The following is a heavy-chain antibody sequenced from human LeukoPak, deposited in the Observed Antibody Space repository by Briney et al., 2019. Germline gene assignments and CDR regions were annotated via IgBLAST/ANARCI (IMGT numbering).Heavy chain of an antibody. CDR1: GGSISTYY. D-gene: IGHD2-8*01. J-gene: IGHJ4*02. V-gene: IGHV4-4*07. CDR3: ARGGVYYFDF. Sequence: SETLSLTCTVSGGSISTYYWSLIRQPAGKGLEWIGRIYASGNTNYNPSLKSRVTMSLDTSKNQFSLRLTSVTAADTAVYYCARGGVYYFDFWGQGTLVTVSS. CDR2: IYASGNT.